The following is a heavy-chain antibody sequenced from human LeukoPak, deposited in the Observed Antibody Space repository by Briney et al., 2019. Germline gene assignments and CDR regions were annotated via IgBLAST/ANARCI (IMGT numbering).Heavy chain of an antibody. J-gene: IGHJ5*02. D-gene: IGHD1-7*01. CDR1: GGSISSDY. CDR2: IYYTGST. Sequence: SETLSLTCTVSGGSISSDYWSWIRQPAGKGLEWIGYIYYTGSTKYNPSLQSRVTISVDTSKNQFSLQLSSVTTADTAVYYCARAGPRANFRRDIQRGWFDPWGQGTLVTVSS. CDR3: ARAGPRANFRRDIQRGWFDP. V-gene: IGHV4-59*01.